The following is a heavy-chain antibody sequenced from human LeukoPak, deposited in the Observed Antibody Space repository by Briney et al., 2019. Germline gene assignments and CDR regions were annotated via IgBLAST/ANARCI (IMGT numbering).Heavy chain of an antibody. Sequence: SETLSLTCAVSGYSISSGYYRGWIRQPPGKGLEWIGSIYHSGSTYYNPSLKSRVTISVDTSKNQFSLKLSSVTAADTAVYYCAREAVAGNNFDYWGQGTLVTVSS. CDR1: GYSISSGYY. D-gene: IGHD6-19*01. CDR2: IYHSGST. CDR3: AREAVAGNNFDY. J-gene: IGHJ4*02. V-gene: IGHV4-38-2*02.